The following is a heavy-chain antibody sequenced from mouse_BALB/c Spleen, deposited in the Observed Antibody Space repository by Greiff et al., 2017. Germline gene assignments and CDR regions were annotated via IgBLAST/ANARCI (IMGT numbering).Heavy chain of an antibody. CDR1: GYSITSDYA. J-gene: IGHJ3*01. CDR2: ISYSGST. CDR3: AREGEGFAY. Sequence: EVQLVESGPGLVKPSQSLSLTCTVTGYSITSDYAWNWIRQFPGNKLEWMGYISYSGSTSYNPSLKSRISITRDTSKNQFFLQLNSVTTEDTATYYCAREGEGFAYWGQGTLVTVSA. V-gene: IGHV3-2*02.